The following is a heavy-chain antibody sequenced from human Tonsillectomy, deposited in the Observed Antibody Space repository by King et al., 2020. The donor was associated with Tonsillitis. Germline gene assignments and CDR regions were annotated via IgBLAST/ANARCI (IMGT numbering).Heavy chain of an antibody. J-gene: IGHJ4*02. Sequence: QVQLVESGGGVVQPGGSLRLSCAASGFSFSAYGMHWVRQAPGKGPEWVAFIGYDGNKEFYADSLKGQPTISRDNSRKTIYLQMNSLTLADTAVYYCVKVGNCWTTDGTAWSEENDFWGQGTLVIVSS. D-gene: IGHD3/OR15-3a*01. V-gene: IGHV3-30*02. CDR3: VKVGNCWTTDGTAWSEENDF. CDR2: IGYDGNKE. CDR1: GFSFSAYG.